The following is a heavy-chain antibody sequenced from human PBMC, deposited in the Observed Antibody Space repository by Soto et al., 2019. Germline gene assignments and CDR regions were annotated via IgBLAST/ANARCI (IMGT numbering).Heavy chain of an antibody. V-gene: IGHV3-30*18. CDR3: AKHIDY. J-gene: IGHJ4*02. CDR2: ISYDGSNK. CDR1: GFTFSSYG. Sequence: QVQLVESGGGVVQPGRSLRLSCAASGFTFSSYGMHWVRQAPGKGLEWVAVISYDGSNKYYADSVKGRFTISRDNSKNTLYLQMNSLRAEDTAVYYCAKHIDYWGQGTLVTVSS.